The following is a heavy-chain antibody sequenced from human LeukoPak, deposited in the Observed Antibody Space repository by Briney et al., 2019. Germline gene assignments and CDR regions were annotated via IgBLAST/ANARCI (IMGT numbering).Heavy chain of an antibody. CDR2: VSYSGST. CDR3: ARGYYMDV. V-gene: IGHV4-30-4*08. J-gene: IGHJ6*03. Sequence: SETLSFTCTVSGGSISSGDSYWRWIRQPPGEGLEWIGYVSYSGSTYYNPSLKSRLTISMDTSNNQFSLNLRSVTAADTAVYYCARGYYMDVWGKGTTVTVSS. CDR1: GGSISSGDSY.